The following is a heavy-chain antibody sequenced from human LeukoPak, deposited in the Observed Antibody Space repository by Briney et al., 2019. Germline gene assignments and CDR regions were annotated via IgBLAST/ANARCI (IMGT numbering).Heavy chain of an antibody. CDR1: GFTFSSYA. CDR2: ISSNGGST. CDR3: VKDLSYEPDP. Sequence: GGSLRLSCSASGFTFSSYAMHWVREAPGKGLEYVSDISSNGGSTYYADSAEGAFTISRDNSKNRLHVHMSGLRAEDTGVYYCVKDLSYEPDPWGEGTLLTLSS. V-gene: IGHV3-64*05. J-gene: IGHJ5*02. D-gene: IGHD5-12*01.